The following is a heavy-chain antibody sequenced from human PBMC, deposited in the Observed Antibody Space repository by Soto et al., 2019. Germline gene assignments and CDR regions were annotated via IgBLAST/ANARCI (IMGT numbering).Heavy chain of an antibody. J-gene: IGHJ6*02. CDR2: IYPGDSDT. V-gene: IGHV5-51*01. CDR1: GYSFTSYW. Sequence: PGESLKISCKGSGYSFTSYWIGWVRQMPGKGLEWMGIIYPGDSDTRYSPSFQGQVTISADKSISTAYLQWSSLKASDTAMYYCARGDSNYGYYYYGMDVWGQGTTVTVSS. CDR3: ARGDSNYGYYYYGMDV. D-gene: IGHD4-4*01.